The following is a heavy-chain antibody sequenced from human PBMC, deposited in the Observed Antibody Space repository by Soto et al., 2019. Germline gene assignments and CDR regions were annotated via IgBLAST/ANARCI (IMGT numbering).Heavy chain of an antibody. Sequence: QVQLQESGPGLVKPSQTLSLTCTVSGGSIGSGGYYWSWIRQHPGKGLEWIGYIYYSGSTYYNPSLKSRVTISVDTSKNQFSLKLSSLTAADTAVYYCARDQISGWYNWFDPWGQGTLVTVSS. CDR1: GGSIGSGGYY. J-gene: IGHJ5*02. D-gene: IGHD6-19*01. V-gene: IGHV4-31*03. CDR2: IYYSGST. CDR3: ARDQISGWYNWFDP.